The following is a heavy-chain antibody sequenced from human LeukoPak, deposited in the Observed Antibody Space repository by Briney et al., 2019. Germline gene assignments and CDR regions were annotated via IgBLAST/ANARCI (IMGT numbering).Heavy chain of an antibody. CDR3: ASSGYYEIYYYGMDV. J-gene: IGHJ6*02. CDR1: GESFSGYY. CDR2: INHSGST. D-gene: IGHD3-22*01. V-gene: IGHV4-34*01. Sequence: SETLSLTCAVYGESFSGYYWSWIRQPPGKGLEWIGEINHSGSTNYNPSLKSRVTISVDTSKNQFSLKLSSVTAADTAVYYCASSGYYEIYYYGMDVWGQGTTVTVSS.